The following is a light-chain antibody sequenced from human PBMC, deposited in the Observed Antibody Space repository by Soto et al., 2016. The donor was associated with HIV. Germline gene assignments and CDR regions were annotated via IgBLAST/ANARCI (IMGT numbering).Light chain of an antibody. Sequence: SYELTQPPSVSVAPGQTATIACGGNNIRTKSVHWYQRKSGQAPLLVVHDDRVRPSGIPERFSGSNSGNTATLTISRVEAGDEADYYCQVWDSSTDHPVFGGGTKVTVL. J-gene: IGLJ2*01. CDR3: QVWDSSTDHPV. CDR2: DDR. V-gene: IGLV3-21*02. CDR1: NIRTKS.